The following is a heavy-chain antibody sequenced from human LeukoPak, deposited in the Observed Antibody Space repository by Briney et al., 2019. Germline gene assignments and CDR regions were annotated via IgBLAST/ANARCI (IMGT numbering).Heavy chain of an antibody. CDR1: GFTVSRSY. CDR3: ARALYGSGWCQDY. CDR2: IYSGDST. J-gene: IGHJ4*02. V-gene: IGHV3-53*01. D-gene: IGHD6-19*01. Sequence: PGGSLRLSCAASGFTVSRSYMSWVRQAPGKGLEWVSVIYSGDSTYYADSVKGRFTISRDNSRNTLYLQVNSLRAEDTALYYCARALYGSGWCQDYWGQGTLVTVSS.